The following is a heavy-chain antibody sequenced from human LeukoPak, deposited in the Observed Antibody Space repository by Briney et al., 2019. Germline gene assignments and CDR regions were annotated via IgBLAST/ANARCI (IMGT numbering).Heavy chain of an antibody. CDR3: ARDGWGPYSSTSDY. CDR1: GFSFSSYW. CDR2: IKQDGSEK. J-gene: IGHJ4*02. Sequence: GGSLRLSCAASGFSFSSYWMSWVRQAPGKGLEWVANIKQDGSEKYYVDSVKGRLTISRDNAKNSLYLQMNSLRAEDTAVYYCARDGWGPYSSTSDYWGQGTLVTVSS. D-gene: IGHD6-13*01. V-gene: IGHV3-7*03.